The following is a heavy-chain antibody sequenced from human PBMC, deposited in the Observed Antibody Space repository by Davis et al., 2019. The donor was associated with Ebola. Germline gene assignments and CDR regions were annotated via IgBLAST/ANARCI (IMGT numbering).Heavy chain of an antibody. V-gene: IGHV3-21*01. Sequence: GESLKISCAASGFTFSSYSMNWVRKAPGKGLEWVSSISGDSRYIYYADSVKGRFTISRDNSKNTLYLQMSSLRAEDTAVYYCVKDQYSSSWEFDYWGQGTLVTVSS. CDR2: ISGDSRYI. D-gene: IGHD6-13*01. CDR3: VKDQYSSSWEFDY. J-gene: IGHJ4*02. CDR1: GFTFSSYS.